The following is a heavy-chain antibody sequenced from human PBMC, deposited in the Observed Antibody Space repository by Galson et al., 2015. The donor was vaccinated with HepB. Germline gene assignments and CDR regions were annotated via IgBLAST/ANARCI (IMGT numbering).Heavy chain of an antibody. Sequence: SLRLSCAASGFTFSNAWMSWVRQAPGKGLEWVGRIKSKTDGGTTDYAAPVKGRFTISRDDSKNTLYLQMNSLKTEDTAVYYCTTAQYSGSYTTPSYWGQGTLVIVSS. D-gene: IGHD1-26*01. V-gene: IGHV3-15*01. CDR1: GFTFSNAW. CDR2: IKSKTDGGTT. J-gene: IGHJ4*02. CDR3: TTAQYSGSYTTPSY.